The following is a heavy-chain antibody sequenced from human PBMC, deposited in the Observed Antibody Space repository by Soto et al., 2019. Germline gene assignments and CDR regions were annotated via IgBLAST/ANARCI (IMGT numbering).Heavy chain of an antibody. Sequence: SETLSLTCAVSGGSIGSSGHYWGWIRQPPGKGLEWIASFYYSGNTYYNPSLKSRVTISVDTSKNQFSLRLSSVSAADTAVYYCARHKLPPSFESRGHGALVTRSS. CDR3: ARHKLPPSFES. J-gene: IGHJ4*01. V-gene: IGHV4-39*01. CDR1: GGSIGSSGHY. D-gene: IGHD3-10*01. CDR2: FYYSGNT.